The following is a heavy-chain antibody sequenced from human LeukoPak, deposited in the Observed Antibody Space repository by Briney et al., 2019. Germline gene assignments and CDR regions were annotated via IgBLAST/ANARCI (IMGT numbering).Heavy chain of an antibody. CDR1: GFTFDDYA. CDR3: VSDYYYYMDV. V-gene: IGHV3-9*01. J-gene: IGHJ6*03. CDR2: ISWNSGSI. Sequence: PGGSLRLSCAASGFTFDDYAMHWVRQAPGKGLEWVSTISWNSGSIGYADSVKGRFTISRDNSKNTLYLQMNSLRAEDTAVYYSVSDYYYYMDVWGKGTTVTVSS.